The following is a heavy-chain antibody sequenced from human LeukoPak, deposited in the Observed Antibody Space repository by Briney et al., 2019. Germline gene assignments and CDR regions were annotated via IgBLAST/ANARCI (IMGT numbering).Heavy chain of an antibody. J-gene: IGHJ4*02. CDR3: ATYLVGSAHGPDS. D-gene: IGHD1-26*01. CDR2: INPSGGGT. CDR1: GYTFTKYY. V-gene: IGHV1-46*01. Sequence: ASVKVSCKASGYTFTKYYVHWVRQAPGQGLEWMGIINPSGGGTNYAQKFQGRVTMTRDTSTSTVYMELSSLRSEDTGVYFCATYLVGSAHGPDSWGQGTLVAVSS.